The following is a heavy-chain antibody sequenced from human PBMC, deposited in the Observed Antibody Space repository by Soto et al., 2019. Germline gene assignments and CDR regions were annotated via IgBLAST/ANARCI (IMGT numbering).Heavy chain of an antibody. Sequence: QVQLQESGPGLVKPSGTLSLTCAVSGGSISSSNWWSWVRQPPGKGLEWIGEIYHSGSTNYNPSLKSRVPIPVDKSKNQFSLKLSSVTAADRAVYYCARAAMGGSSWPFDYWGQGTLVTVSS. CDR1: GGSISSSNW. V-gene: IGHV4-4*02. CDR2: IYHSGST. D-gene: IGHD6-13*01. CDR3: ARAAMGGSSWPFDY. J-gene: IGHJ4*02.